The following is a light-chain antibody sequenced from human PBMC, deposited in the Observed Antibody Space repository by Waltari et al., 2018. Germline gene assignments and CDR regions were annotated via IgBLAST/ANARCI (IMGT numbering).Light chain of an antibody. J-gene: IGKJ4*01. CDR3: QQDNNYPPT. Sequence: DIQMTQSPSSLSASVGDRITITCRASQGINNYLAWFLQKPGKAPKSLIYDAYSLQSGVSSNFSVSGSGTDFTLSCSSLQPEDIATYYCQQDNNYPPTFGGGTKVEI. V-gene: IGKV1-16*02. CDR1: QGINNY. CDR2: DAY.